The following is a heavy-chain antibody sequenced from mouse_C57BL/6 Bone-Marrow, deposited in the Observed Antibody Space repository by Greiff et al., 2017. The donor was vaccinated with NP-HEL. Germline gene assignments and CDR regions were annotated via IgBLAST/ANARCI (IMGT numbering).Heavy chain of an antibody. Sequence: QVQLQQSGAELVRPGASVTLSCKASGYTFTDYEMHWVKQTPVHGLEWIGAIDPETGGTAYNQKFKGKAILTADKSSSTAYMELRSLTSEDSAVYYCTRKNYDYEAWFAYWGQGTLVTVSA. J-gene: IGHJ3*01. D-gene: IGHD2-4*01. CDR3: TRKNYDYEAWFAY. CDR2: IDPETGGT. CDR1: GYTFTDYE. V-gene: IGHV1-15*01.